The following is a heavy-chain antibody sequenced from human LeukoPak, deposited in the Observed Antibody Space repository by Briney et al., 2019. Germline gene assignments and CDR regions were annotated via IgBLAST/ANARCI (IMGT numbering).Heavy chain of an antibody. V-gene: IGHV3-23*01. CDR2: ISGSGGST. J-gene: IGHJ4*02. Sequence: GGSLRLSCAASGFTFSSYAMSWVRQALGKGLEWVSAISGSGGSTYYADSVKGRFTISRDNSKNTLYLQMNSLRAEDTAVYYCRVPAAIVSIDYWGQGTLVTVSS. D-gene: IGHD2-2*02. CDR3: RVPAAIVSIDY. CDR1: GFTFSSYA.